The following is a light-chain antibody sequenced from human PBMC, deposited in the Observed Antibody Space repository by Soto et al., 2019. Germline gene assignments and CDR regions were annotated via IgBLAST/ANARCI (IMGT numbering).Light chain of an antibody. CDR2: AAS. CDR3: QQYSTWPPIT. CDR1: QTVYSN. V-gene: IGKV3-15*01. J-gene: IGKJ5*01. Sequence: EVVMTQSPVTLSVSPGETATLSCRASQTVYSNLAWYQQKPGQAPRLLIHAASTRASGVPARFSGSGSGTEFTLTISSLQSEDFAVYYCQQYSTWPPITFGPGTRREIK.